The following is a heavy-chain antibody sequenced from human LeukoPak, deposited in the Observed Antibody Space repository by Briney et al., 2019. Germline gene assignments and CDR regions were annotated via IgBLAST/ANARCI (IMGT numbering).Heavy chain of an antibody. D-gene: IGHD4-11*01. J-gene: IGHJ4*02. V-gene: IGHV1-8*03. Sequence: ASVKVSCKASGYTFTSYDINWVRQATGQGLEWMGWMNPNSGNTGYAQKFQGRVTITRNTSISTAYMELSSLRSEDTAVYYCARDIGGMTTEYYFDYWGQGTLVTVSP. CDR3: ARDIGGMTTEYYFDY. CDR1: GYTFTSYD. CDR2: MNPNSGNT.